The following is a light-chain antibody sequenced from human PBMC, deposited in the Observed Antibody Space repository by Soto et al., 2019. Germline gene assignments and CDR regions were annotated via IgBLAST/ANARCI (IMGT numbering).Light chain of an antibody. J-gene: IGKJ1*01. CDR3: QQYKDNWT. V-gene: IGKV1-5*03. CDR2: KAS. CDR1: QSISSW. Sequence: DIQMTQSPSTLSPSVGARVTITCRASQSISSWLAWYQQKPGKAPKLLIYKASTLQSGVPSRFSGSGSGTEFTLAISSLQPDDSATYYRQQYKDNWTFGEGTKVEIK.